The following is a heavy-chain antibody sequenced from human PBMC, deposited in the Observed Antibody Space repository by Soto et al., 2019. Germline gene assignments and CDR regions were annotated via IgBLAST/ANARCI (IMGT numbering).Heavy chain of an antibody. CDR2: IIPIFGTA. Sequence: ASVKVSCKASGGTFSSYAISWVRQAPGQGLEWMGGIIPIFGTANYAQKFQGRVTITADESTSTAYMELSSLRSEDTAVYYCARESADIVVAPAVNNWFDPWGQGTLVTVSS. D-gene: IGHD2-2*01. CDR3: ARESADIVVAPAVNNWFDP. CDR1: GGTFSSYA. V-gene: IGHV1-69*13. J-gene: IGHJ5*02.